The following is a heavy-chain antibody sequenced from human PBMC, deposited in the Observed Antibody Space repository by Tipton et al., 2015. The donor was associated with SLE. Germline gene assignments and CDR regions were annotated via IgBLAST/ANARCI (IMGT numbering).Heavy chain of an antibody. CDR2: IRYDGSNK. V-gene: IGHV3-30*02. CDR1: GFTFSSYG. Sequence: SLILSCAASGFTFSSYGMHWVRQAPGKGLEWVAFIRYDGSNKYYADSVKGRFTISRDNSKNTLYLQMNSLRAEDTAVYYCAKDGGKWEPYYFDYWGQGTLVTVSS. CDR3: AKDGGKWEPYYFDY. D-gene: IGHD1-26*01. J-gene: IGHJ4*02.